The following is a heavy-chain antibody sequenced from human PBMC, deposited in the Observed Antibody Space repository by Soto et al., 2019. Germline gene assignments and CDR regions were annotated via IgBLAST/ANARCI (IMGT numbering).Heavy chain of an antibody. CDR1: GGSILDSTYY. CDR2: IYYSGST. V-gene: IGHV4-61*05. CDR3: ARHNYGSGSTYFDY. Sequence: SETLSLTCTVSGGSILDSTYYWAWIRQPPGKGLEWIGYIYYSGSTNYNPSLKSRVTISVDTSKNQFSLKLNSMTAADTAVYYCARHNYGSGSTYFDYWGQGTLVTVSS. D-gene: IGHD3-10*01. J-gene: IGHJ4*02.